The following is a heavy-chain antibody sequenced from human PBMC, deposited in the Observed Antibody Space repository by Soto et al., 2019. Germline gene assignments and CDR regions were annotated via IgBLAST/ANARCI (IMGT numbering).Heavy chain of an antibody. Sequence: EVQLVESGGDLVQPGGSLRLSCAASGITVNNNYMSWVRQAPGKGLGWVSVIYSGGSTGYADSVKGRFTISRDNPKNTVYLQMNGLRAEDTAVYYCARDVGVWGRGTTVTVSS. J-gene: IGHJ6*04. CDR2: IYSGGST. V-gene: IGHV3-66*01. CDR3: ARDVGV. CDR1: GITVNNNY.